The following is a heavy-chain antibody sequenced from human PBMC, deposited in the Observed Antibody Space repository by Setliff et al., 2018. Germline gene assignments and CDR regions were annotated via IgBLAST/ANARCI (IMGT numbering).Heavy chain of an antibody. CDR1: GYTLTELS. D-gene: IGHD3-3*01. CDR3: ATGGRFLEWLGPVTWWFDP. Sequence: PAASVKVSCKVSGYTLTELSMHWVRQAPGKGLEWMGGFDPEDGETIYAQKFQGRVTMTEDTSTDTAYMELSSLRSEDTAVYYCATGGRFLEWLGPVTWWFDPWGQGTLVTVSS. J-gene: IGHJ5*02. CDR2: FDPEDGET. V-gene: IGHV1-24*01.